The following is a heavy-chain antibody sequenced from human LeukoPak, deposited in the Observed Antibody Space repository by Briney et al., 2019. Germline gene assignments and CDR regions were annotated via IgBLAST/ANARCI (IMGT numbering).Heavy chain of an antibody. CDR1: GYTFTSYG. D-gene: IGHD3-3*01. Sequence: ASVKVSCKASGYTFTSYGISWVRQAPGQGLEWMGWISAYNGNTNYAQKLQGRVTMTTDTSTSTAYMELSSLRSEDTAVYYCARAVEHYDFWSGPPWDAFDIWGQGTMVTVSS. CDR3: ARAVEHYDFWSGPPWDAFDI. CDR2: ISAYNGNT. V-gene: IGHV1-18*01. J-gene: IGHJ3*02.